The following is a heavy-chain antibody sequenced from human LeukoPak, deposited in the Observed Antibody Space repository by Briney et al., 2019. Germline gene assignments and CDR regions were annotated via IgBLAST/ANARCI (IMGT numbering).Heavy chain of an antibody. CDR1: GFTFSNYA. J-gene: IGHJ4*02. Sequence: GGSLRLSYAASGFTFSNYAMSWVRQAPGKGLEWVSAISGSGGSPYYADSVKGRFTISRDNSKTTLHLQMNSLRAEDTAVYYCAKSRARREGSSGSIDYWGQGTLVTVSS. CDR3: AKSRARREGSSGSIDY. CDR2: ISGSGGSP. D-gene: IGHD3-22*01. V-gene: IGHV3-23*01.